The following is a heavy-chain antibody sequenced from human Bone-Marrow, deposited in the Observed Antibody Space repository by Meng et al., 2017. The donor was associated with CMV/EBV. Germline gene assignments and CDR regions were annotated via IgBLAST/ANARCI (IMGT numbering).Heavy chain of an antibody. CDR1: GFIFSTYV. CDR2: ISSDGTNE. Sequence: GESLKISCVASGFIFSTYVMHWVRQAPGKGLEWVAVISSDGTNEFYADSVKGRFTISRDNSKYTVYLQMNSLRADDTALYYCARGLTVVVVAAFGYWGQGTLVTVSS. J-gene: IGHJ4*01. V-gene: IGHV3-30*04. D-gene: IGHD2-15*01. CDR3: ARGLTVVVVAAFGY.